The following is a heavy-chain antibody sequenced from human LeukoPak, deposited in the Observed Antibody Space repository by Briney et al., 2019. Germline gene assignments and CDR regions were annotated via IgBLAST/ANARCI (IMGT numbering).Heavy chain of an antibody. CDR3: ARATHGSSGYYYYGSSYFDY. J-gene: IGHJ4*02. D-gene: IGHD3-22*01. CDR2: INHSGST. Sequence: SETLSLTCAVYGGSFSGYYWSWIRQPPGKGLEWIGEINHSGSTNYNPSLKSRVTISVDTSKNQFSLKLSSVTAADTAVYYCARATHGSSGYYYYGSSYFDYWGQGTLVTVSS. V-gene: IGHV4-34*01. CDR1: GGSFSGYY.